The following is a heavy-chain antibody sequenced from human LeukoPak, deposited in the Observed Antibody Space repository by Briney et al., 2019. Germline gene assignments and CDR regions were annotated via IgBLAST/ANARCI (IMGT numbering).Heavy chain of an antibody. D-gene: IGHD3-22*01. CDR1: GYSISSGYY. CDR2: IYHSGST. CDR3: ARVGYYYDSSAH. J-gene: IGHJ4*02. V-gene: IGHV4-38-2*02. Sequence: SETLSLTCTVSGYSISSGYYWGWIRQPPGKGLEWIGYIYHSGSTYYNPSLKSRVTLSVDTSKNQFSLKLSSVTAADTAVYYCARVGYYYDSSAHWGQGTLVTVSS.